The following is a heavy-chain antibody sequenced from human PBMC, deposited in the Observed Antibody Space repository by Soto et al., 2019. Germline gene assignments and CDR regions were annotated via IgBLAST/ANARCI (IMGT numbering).Heavy chain of an antibody. CDR2: ISYGGGTT. CDR3: AKNPGYYYDSTGYHFDY. J-gene: IGHJ4*02. D-gene: IGHD3-22*01. CDR1: EFTFSNYA. V-gene: IGHV3-23*01. Sequence: GGSLRLSCAASEFTFSNYAMSWVRQAPGKGLEWVSAISYGGGTTYYADSVKGRFTISRDNSKNILYLQMNSLRAEDTAVYYCAKNPGYYYDSTGYHFDYWGQGTLVTVSS.